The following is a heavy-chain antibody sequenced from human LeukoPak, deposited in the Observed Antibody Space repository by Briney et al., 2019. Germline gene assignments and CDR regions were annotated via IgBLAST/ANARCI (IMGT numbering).Heavy chain of an antibody. CDR3: ARLAHYYGSGASY. D-gene: IGHD3-10*01. CDR1: GGSISSSSYY. CDR2: IYYSGST. Sequence: SETLSLTCTVSGGSISSSSYYWGWIRQPPGKGLEWIGSIYYSGSTYYNPSLKSRVTISVDTSKNQFSLKLSSVTAADTAVYYCARLAHYYGSGASYWGQGTLVTVSS. J-gene: IGHJ4*02. V-gene: IGHV4-39*01.